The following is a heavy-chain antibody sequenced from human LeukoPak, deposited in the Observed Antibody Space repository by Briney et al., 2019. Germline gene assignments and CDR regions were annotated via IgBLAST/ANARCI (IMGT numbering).Heavy chain of an antibody. D-gene: IGHD2-2*01. Sequence: GGSLRLSCAASGFTFSSYWMHWVRQAPGKGLVWVSRINSDGSSTSYADSVKGRFTISRDNAKNTLYLQMNSLRAEDTAVYYCARFAVPAARLYYLDYWGQGTLVTVSS. CDR3: ARFAVPAARLYYLDY. CDR2: INSDGSST. J-gene: IGHJ4*02. CDR1: GFTFSSYW. V-gene: IGHV3-74*01.